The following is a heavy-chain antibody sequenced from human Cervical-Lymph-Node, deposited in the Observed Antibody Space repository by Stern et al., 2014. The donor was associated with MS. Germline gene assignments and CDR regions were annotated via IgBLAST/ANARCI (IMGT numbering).Heavy chain of an antibody. J-gene: IGHJ6*02. CDR3: AAEGEYIRSGIYHYTGMDV. CDR1: GFTFVSSA. Sequence: QLVQSGPEVKRPGTSVRVSCKASGFTFVSSAMQWVRQARGQSREGIGFIGVGRGDTRYAQKFHDRVTISRDMSTSTVNMELSSLRSDDTAVYYCAAEGEYIRSGIYHYTGMDVWGQGTTVTVSS. V-gene: IGHV1-58*02. D-gene: IGHD3-10*01. CDR2: IGVGRGDT.